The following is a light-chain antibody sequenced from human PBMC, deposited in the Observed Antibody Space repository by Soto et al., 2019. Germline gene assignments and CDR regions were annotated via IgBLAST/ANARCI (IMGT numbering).Light chain of an antibody. CDR3: QQYYSYPHT. V-gene: IGKV1-8*01. Sequence: AIRMTQSPSSFSASTGDRVTITCRASQGISSYLAWYQQKPGKAPKLLIYAACTLQSGVTSRFSGSGSGTEFTLTISCVQSEDFATYHCQQYYSYPHTFGQGTKVESK. CDR1: QGISSY. CDR2: AAC. J-gene: IGKJ1*01.